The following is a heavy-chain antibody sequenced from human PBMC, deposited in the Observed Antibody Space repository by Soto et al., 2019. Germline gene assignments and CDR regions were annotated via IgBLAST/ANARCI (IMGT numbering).Heavy chain of an antibody. V-gene: IGHV3-30*03. CDR2: ISYDGSNK. CDR3: ARKTLTYYYDSSGSY. Sequence: QVQLVESGGGVVQPGRSLRLSCAVSGFTFRSYGMHWVRQAPGKGLEWVAVISYDGSNKYYADSVKGRFTISRDNSKNTLYLQMNSRRAEDTAVYYCARKTLTYYYDSSGSYWGQGTLVTVSS. D-gene: IGHD3-22*01. CDR1: GFTFRSYG. J-gene: IGHJ4*02.